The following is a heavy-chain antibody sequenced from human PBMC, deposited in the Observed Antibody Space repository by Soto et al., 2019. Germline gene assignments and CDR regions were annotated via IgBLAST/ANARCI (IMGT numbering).Heavy chain of an antibody. Sequence: QVQLVQSGAEVKKPGASVKVSCKASGYTFTGYYMHWVRQAPGQGLEWMGWINPNSGGTNYAQKFQGWVTMTRDTSISTAYMELSRLRSDDTAVYYCAILGGERGSCCGCSCPFHYWGQGTLVTVSS. D-gene: IGHD2-15*01. J-gene: IGHJ4*02. V-gene: IGHV1-2*04. CDR1: GYTFTGYY. CDR3: AILGGERGSCCGCSCPFHY. CDR2: INPNSGGT.